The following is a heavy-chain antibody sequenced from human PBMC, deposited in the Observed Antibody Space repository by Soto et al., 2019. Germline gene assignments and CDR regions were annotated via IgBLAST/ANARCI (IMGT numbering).Heavy chain of an antibody. D-gene: IGHD2-2*01. CDR3: ARHGIVVVPAAMRSIHDAFDI. V-gene: IGHV4-59*08. CDR1: GGSISSYY. J-gene: IGHJ3*02. CDR2: IYYSGST. Sequence: SETLSLPCTVAGGSISSYYWSWIRQPPGKGMEWIGDIYYSGSTNYNPSLKSRVTISVDTSKNQFSLKLSSVTAADTAVYYCARHGIVVVPAAMRSIHDAFDIWGQGTMVT.